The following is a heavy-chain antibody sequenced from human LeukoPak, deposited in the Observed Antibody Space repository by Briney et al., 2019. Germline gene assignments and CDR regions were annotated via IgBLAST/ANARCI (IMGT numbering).Heavy chain of an antibody. D-gene: IGHD6-13*01. CDR2: INYSGST. J-gene: IGHJ4*02. Sequence: SETLSLTCTVSGGSISSYYWSWIRQSPGKGLEWIGHINYSGSTTYNPSLKSRVTISLDTSKNQFSLKLSSVTAADTAVYYCARGKASAGGAFDSWGQGTLVIVSS. CDR3: ARGKASAGGAFDS. CDR1: GGSISSYY. V-gene: IGHV4-59*01.